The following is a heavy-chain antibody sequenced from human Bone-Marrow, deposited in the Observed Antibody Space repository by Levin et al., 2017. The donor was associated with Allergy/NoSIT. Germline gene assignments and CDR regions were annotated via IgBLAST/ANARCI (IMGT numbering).Heavy chain of an antibody. D-gene: IGHD3-10*01. Sequence: LSLTCAASGFTFSSYGMHWVRQAPGKGLEWVAVISYDGSNKYYADSVKGRFTISRDNSKNTLYLQMNSLRAEDTAVYYCAKDFHQLWFGEVLTPDYWGQGTLVTVSS. CDR3: AKDFHQLWFGEVLTPDY. CDR1: GFTFSSYG. J-gene: IGHJ4*02. V-gene: IGHV3-30*18. CDR2: ISYDGSNK.